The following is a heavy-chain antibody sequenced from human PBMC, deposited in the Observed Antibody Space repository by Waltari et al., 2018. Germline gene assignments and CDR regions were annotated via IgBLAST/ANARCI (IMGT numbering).Heavy chain of an antibody. Sequence: QVQLQESGPGLVKPSETLSLTCTVSVDSITSYYWNWIRQPPGKGLEWIAYIYHSGSTTYNPSLKSRVTLSIDMSKNQFSLNLTSVTAADTAVYYCARGNAFDFWGQGTLVTVSS. CDR1: VDSITSYY. CDR2: IYHSGST. V-gene: IGHV4-59*01. CDR3: ARGNAFDF. J-gene: IGHJ3*01.